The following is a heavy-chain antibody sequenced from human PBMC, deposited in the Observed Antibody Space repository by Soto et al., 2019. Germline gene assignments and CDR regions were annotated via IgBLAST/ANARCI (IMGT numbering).Heavy chain of an antibody. CDR2: IIPIFGTA. Sequence: ASVKGSCKASGGTFSSYAISWVRQAPGQGLEWMGGIIPIFGTANYAQKFQGRVTITADESTSTAYMELSSLRSEDTAVYYCAREPGAHDSSGYYASYWGQGTLVTVSS. CDR1: GGTFSSYA. CDR3: AREPGAHDSSGYYASY. J-gene: IGHJ4*02. V-gene: IGHV1-69*13. D-gene: IGHD3-22*01.